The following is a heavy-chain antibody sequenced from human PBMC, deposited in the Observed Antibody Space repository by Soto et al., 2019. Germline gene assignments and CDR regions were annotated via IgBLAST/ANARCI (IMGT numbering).Heavy chain of an antibody. Sequence: QVQLVQTGAEVKKPGSSVKVSCKASGGTFSSYAISWVRHAPGQGLEWMGGIIPIFGTANYAQKFQGRVTITADESTSTAYMELSSLRSEDTAVYYCARSMGMIVVVPFDPWGQGTLVTVSS. CDR3: ARSMGMIVVVPFDP. J-gene: IGHJ5*02. V-gene: IGHV1-69*12. D-gene: IGHD3-22*01. CDR1: GGTFSSYA. CDR2: IIPIFGTA.